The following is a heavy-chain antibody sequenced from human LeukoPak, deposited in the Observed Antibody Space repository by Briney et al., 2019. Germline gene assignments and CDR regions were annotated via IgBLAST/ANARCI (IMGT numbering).Heavy chain of an antibody. CDR2: ISAYNGNT. J-gene: IGHJ6*02. CDR1: GGTFSSYA. Sequence: ASVKVSCKASGGTFSSYAISWVRQAPGQGLEWMGWISAYNGNTNYAQKLQGRVTMTTDTSTSTAYMELRSLGSDDTAVYYYARRGYNTYFYYGLAVWGQGTTVTVSS. D-gene: IGHD5-24*01. CDR3: ARRGYNTYFYYGLAV. V-gene: IGHV1-18*01.